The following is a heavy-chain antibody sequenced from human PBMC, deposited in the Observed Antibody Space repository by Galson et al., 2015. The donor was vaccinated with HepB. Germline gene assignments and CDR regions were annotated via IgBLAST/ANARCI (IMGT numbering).Heavy chain of an antibody. J-gene: IGHJ4*02. V-gene: IGHV1-69*08. CDR3: ARDFAAAADY. D-gene: IGHD6-13*01. Sequence: SVKVSCKASGGTFSSYTVSWLRQAPGQGLEWMEKITPMVGRGSYAQKFQGRVTITADKSSTITYMELSSLSTEDTAVYYCARDFAAAADYWGQGTLVTVSS. CDR1: GGTFSSYT. CDR2: ITPMVGRG.